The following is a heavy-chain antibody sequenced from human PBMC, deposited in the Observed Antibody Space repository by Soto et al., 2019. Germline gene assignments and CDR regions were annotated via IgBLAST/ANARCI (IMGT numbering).Heavy chain of an antibody. Sequence: ASVKVSCKASGYSFATYGFSWVRQAPGQGLECVGWISAHNGDTHYSQKFQGRVTLTTDTSTNTGYMELRSLTSDDTAVYFCATEPIYYNDSSATGYFDYWGQGTLVTVSS. CDR1: GYSFATYG. CDR2: ISAHNGDT. V-gene: IGHV1-18*04. D-gene: IGHD3-22*01. J-gene: IGHJ4*02. CDR3: ATEPIYYNDSSATGYFDY.